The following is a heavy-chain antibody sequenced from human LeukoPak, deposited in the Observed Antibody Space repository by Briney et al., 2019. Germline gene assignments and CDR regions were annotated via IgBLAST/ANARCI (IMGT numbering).Heavy chain of an antibody. D-gene: IGHD6-13*01. V-gene: IGHV3-48*01. CDR3: ARATRIAAAGKNWFDP. J-gene: IGHJ5*02. Sequence: PGGSLRLSCAASGFTFSSYSMTWVRQAPGKGLEWVSYISSSSSTIYYADSVKGRFTISRDNAKNSLYLQMNSLRAEDTAVYYCARATRIAAAGKNWFDPWGQGTLVTVSS. CDR1: GFTFSSYS. CDR2: ISSSSSTI.